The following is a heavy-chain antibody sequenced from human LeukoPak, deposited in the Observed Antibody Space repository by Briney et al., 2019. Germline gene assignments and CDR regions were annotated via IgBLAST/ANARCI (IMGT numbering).Heavy chain of an antibody. V-gene: IGHV4-4*07. D-gene: IGHD5-18*01. CDR3: ARHGYTASHFFLDY. CDR1: SGSINSYY. CDR2: IYTTGRA. J-gene: IGHJ4*02. Sequence: SETLSLTCSVSSGSINSYYWGWVRQPAGRGVEWIGRIYTTGRADYDPSLQSRVAMSIDTSQKQFSLNLKSVTAADTATYFCARHGYTASHFFLDYWSQGAPVTVSS.